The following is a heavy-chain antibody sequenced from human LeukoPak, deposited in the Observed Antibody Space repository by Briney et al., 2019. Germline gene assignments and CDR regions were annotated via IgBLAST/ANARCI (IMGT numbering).Heavy chain of an antibody. CDR1: GFTFSSYS. CDR2: IKSKTDGGTT. Sequence: GGSLRLSCAASGFTFSSYSMNWVRQAPGKGLEWVGRIKSKTDGGTTDYAAPVKGRFTISRDDSKNTLYLQMNSLKTEDTAVYYCTTGNFWSGYYTDYWGQGTLVTVSS. D-gene: IGHD3-3*01. V-gene: IGHV3-15*07. J-gene: IGHJ4*02. CDR3: TTGNFWSGYYTDY.